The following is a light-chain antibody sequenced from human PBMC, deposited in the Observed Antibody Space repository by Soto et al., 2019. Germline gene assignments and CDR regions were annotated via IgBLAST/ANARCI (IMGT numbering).Light chain of an antibody. CDR3: AAWDDSLNGVV. CDR2: ISN. V-gene: IGLV1-44*01. J-gene: IGLJ2*01. Sequence: QSVLTQPPSASGTPGQRVTISCSGSSSNIGSYSVNWYQQLPGTAPTLLIYISNQRPSVAPDRFSGSTSGTSASLAISVLQAEDAADYYCAAWDDSLNGVVFGGGTKLTVL. CDR1: SSNIGSYS.